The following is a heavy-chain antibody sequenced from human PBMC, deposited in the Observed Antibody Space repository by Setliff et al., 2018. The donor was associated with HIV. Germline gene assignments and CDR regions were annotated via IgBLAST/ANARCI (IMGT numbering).Heavy chain of an antibody. J-gene: IGHJ4*02. D-gene: IGHD3-22*01. CDR2: INPNSSDT. CDR3: ASPMFYDGKVV. CDR1: GYTFTDYY. V-gene: IGHV1-2*02. Sequence: GASVKVSCKASGYTFTDYYIHWVRQAPGQGLEWMGWINPNSSDTNYAQKFQGRVTMTSDMSANTVYMDLTTLRSEDTAVYYCASPMFYDGKVVWGQGTPVTSPQ.